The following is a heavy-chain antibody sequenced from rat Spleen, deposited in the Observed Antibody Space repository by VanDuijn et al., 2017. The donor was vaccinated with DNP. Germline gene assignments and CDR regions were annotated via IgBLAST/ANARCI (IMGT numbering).Heavy chain of an antibody. CDR3: VRWNSGHFDY. D-gene: IGHD4-3*01. V-gene: IGHV5-22*01. CDR1: GFTFSAYY. Sequence: EVQLVESGGGLVQPGRSLKLSCAASGFTFSAYYVAWVRQAPAKGLEWVAYIGSPAYAPYYGDSVKGRLTISRDNAKSTLYLQMNSLRSEDMATYYCVRWNSGHFDYWGQGVMVTVSS. CDR2: IGSPAYAP. J-gene: IGHJ2*01.